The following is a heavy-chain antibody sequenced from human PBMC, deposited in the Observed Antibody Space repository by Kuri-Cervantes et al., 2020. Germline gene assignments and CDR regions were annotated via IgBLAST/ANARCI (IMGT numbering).Heavy chain of an antibody. CDR1: GFTFGDYA. J-gene: IGHJ4*02. CDR3: ARGWGRQWLSRVYFDY. D-gene: IGHD6-19*01. Sequence: GGSLRLSCIASGFTFGDYAISWFRQAPGKGLEWVSFIRSKTYGGTTEYAASVKGRFTISRDDPKTIAYLQMNSLKTEDTAVYYCARGWGRQWLSRVYFDYWGQGTLVTVSS. CDR2: IRSKTYGGTT. V-gene: IGHV3-49*03.